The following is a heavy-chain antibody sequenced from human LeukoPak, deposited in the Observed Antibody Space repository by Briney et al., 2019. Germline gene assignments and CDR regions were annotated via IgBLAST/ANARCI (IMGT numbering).Heavy chain of an antibody. D-gene: IGHD2-8*02. CDR2: IKSKTDGGTT. J-gene: IGHJ4*02. CDR3: TSHTLNWSRGY. CDR1: GFTFSNAW. V-gene: IGHV3-15*01. Sequence: KPGGSLRLSCAASGFTFSNAWMSWVRQAPGKGLEWVGRIKSKTDGGTTDYAAPVKGRFTISRDDSKNTLYLQMNSLKTEDTAVYYCTSHTLNWSRGYWGQGTLVTVSS.